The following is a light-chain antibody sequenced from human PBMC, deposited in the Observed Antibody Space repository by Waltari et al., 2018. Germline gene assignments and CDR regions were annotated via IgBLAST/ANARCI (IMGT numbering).Light chain of an antibody. J-gene: IGKJ1*01. V-gene: IGKV3-20*01. CDR2: DTS. CDR3: EKYGTLPAT. Sequence: EVVLTQSPGTLSLYPGDRATLSCRASQSVSRYLAWYQQKPGQAPRLLIYDTSTRATGIPDRFSGSGSGTDFSLTISRLDPEDFAVYYCEKYGTLPATFGQGTKVEVK. CDR1: QSVSRY.